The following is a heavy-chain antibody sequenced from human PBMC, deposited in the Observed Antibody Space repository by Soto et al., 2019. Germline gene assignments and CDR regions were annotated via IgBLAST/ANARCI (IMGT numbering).Heavy chain of an antibody. CDR1: GFTFTSSA. D-gene: IGHD6-19*01. Sequence: MQLVQSGPEVKKPGTSVKVSCKASGFTFTSSAVQRVRQARGQRLEWIGWIVVGSGNTNYAQKFQERVTITRDISTSTAYMELSSLRSEDTAVYYCAADRGSSGWYFYYYGMDVWGQGTTVTVSS. J-gene: IGHJ6*02. CDR2: IVVGSGNT. CDR3: AADRGSSGWYFYYYGMDV. V-gene: IGHV1-58*01.